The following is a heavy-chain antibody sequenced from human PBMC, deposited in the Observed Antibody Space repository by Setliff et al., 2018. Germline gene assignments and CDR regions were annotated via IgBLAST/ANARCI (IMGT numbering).Heavy chain of an antibody. J-gene: IGHJ4*02. Sequence: GGSLRLSCAASGFTFSTHWMHWIRQAPGRGLVWVSRINSDGSSTSYADSVKGRFTISRDNAKNTLYLQMNSLRAEDTAVYYCARAHSSTLSVHDYWGQGTLVTVSS. V-gene: IGHV3-74*01. CDR3: ARAHSSTLSVHDY. CDR1: GFTFSTHW. CDR2: INSDGSST. D-gene: IGHD2-2*01.